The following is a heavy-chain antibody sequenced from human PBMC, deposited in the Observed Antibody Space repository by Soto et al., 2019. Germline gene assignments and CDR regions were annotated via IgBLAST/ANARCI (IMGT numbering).Heavy chain of an antibody. D-gene: IGHD6-25*01. CDR2: INHSGST. Sequence: SETLSLTCAVYGVSFSGYYWSWFRQPPGKGLEWIGEINHSGSTNYNPSLKSRVTISVDTSKNQFSLILSSVTAADTAVYYCASMWSGYNSHWGQGTLVTVSS. CDR3: ASMWSGYNSH. CDR1: GVSFSGYY. V-gene: IGHV4-34*01. J-gene: IGHJ4*02.